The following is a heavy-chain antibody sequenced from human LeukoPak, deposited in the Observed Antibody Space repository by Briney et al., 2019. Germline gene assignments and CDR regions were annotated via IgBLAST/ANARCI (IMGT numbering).Heavy chain of an antibody. CDR3: ASRDYGDYGRWFDP. V-gene: IGHV3-21*01. D-gene: IGHD4-17*01. CDR2: ISSSSSYI. Sequence: AGGSLRLSCAASGFTFSSYSMNWVRQAPGKGLEWVSSISSSSSYIYYADSVKGRFTISRDNAKNSLYLQMNSLRAEDTAVYYCASRDYGDYGRWFDPWGQGTLVTVSS. CDR1: GFTFSSYS. J-gene: IGHJ5*02.